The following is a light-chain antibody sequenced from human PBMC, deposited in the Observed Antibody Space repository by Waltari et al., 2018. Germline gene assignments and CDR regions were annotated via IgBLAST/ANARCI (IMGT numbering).Light chain of an antibody. V-gene: IGKV4-1*01. CDR1: QSVLYSSNNKNC. CDR3: HQYYSSPWT. Sequence: DIVMTQSPDSLAVSLGERATINCKSSQSVLYSSNNKNCLAWYQQKPGQPPKLLIYWASTRESGVPDRVSGSGSGTDFTLTISSLQAEDVAVYYCHQYYSSPWTFGQGTKVEI. CDR2: WAS. J-gene: IGKJ1*01.